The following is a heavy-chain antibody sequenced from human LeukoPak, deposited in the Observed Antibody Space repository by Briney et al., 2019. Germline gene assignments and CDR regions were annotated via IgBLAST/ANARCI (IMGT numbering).Heavy chain of an antibody. Sequence: PGGSLRLSCAASGFSFSSYWMNWVRQAPGKGLEWVANIIQDGSEKYYSDSVNGRFSISRDNTKNSLYLQMNSLRAEDTALYYCARARSGGRYYYYYMDVWGKGTTVIVSS. CDR3: ARARSGGRYYYYYMDV. V-gene: IGHV3-7*03. D-gene: IGHD2-15*01. CDR2: IIQDGSEK. CDR1: GFSFSSYW. J-gene: IGHJ6*03.